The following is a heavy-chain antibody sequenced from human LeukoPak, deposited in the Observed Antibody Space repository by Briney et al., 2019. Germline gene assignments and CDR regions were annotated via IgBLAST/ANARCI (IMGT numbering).Heavy chain of an antibody. D-gene: IGHD3-22*01. J-gene: IGHJ3*01. CDR3: ARDWAGDGYYHAFDV. CDR2: IYYSGST. V-gene: IGHV4-39*07. Sequence: SETLSLTCTVSGGSISSSSYYWGWIRQPPGKGLEWIGSIYYSGSTYYNPSLKSRVTISLDTSKNQFSLKLSSVTAADTAVYYCARDWAGDGYYHAFDVWGQGTMVTVS. CDR1: GGSISSSSYY.